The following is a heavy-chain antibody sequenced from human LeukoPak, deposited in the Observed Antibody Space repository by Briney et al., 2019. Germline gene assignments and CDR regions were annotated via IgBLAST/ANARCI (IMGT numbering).Heavy chain of an antibody. CDR3: ATEPPRSDAFDI. Sequence: ASVKVSCKASGYTFTGYYMHWVRQAPGQGLEWMGWINPNSGGTNYAQKFQGRVTMTRDTSISTAYMELSRLRSDDTAVYYCATEPPRSDAFDIWGQGTMVTVSS. V-gene: IGHV1-2*02. J-gene: IGHJ3*02. CDR2: INPNSGGT. CDR1: GYTFTGYY.